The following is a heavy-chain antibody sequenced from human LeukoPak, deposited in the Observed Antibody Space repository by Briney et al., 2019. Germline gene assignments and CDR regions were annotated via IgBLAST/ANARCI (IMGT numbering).Heavy chain of an antibody. CDR2: IRYDGINE. J-gene: IGHJ6*03. CDR3: AKEVFRQGYGGIMDV. D-gene: IGHD3-16*01. Sequence: PGGSLRLSCAASGFTFSNYGMHWVRQAPGKGLEWVAFIRYDGINEYYGDSVKGRFTISRDNSKDTLFLQMHSLRTEDTAVYYCAKEVFRQGYGGIMDVWGKGTTVTVSS. CDR1: GFTFSNYG. V-gene: IGHV3-30*02.